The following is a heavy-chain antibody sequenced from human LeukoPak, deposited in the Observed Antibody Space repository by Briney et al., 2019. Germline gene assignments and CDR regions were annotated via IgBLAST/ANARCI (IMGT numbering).Heavy chain of an antibody. CDR1: GFTFSSYG. V-gene: IGHV3-33*01. Sequence: PGGSLRLSCAASGFTFSSYGMPWVRQAPGKGLEWVAVIWYDGSNKYYADSVKGRFTISRDNSKNTLYLQMNSLRAEDTAVYYCARVRSAHYYGMDVWGQGTTVTVSS. CDR2: IWYDGSNK. J-gene: IGHJ6*02. CDR3: ARVRSAHYYGMDV.